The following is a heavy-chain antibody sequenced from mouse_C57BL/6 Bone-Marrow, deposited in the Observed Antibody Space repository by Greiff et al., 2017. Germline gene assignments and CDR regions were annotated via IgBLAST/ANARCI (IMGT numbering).Heavy chain of an antibody. Sequence: QVQLQQPGAELVRPGSSVKLSCKASGYTFTSYWMDWVKQRPGQGLEWIGNIYPSDSETHYNQKFKDKATLTVDKSSSTAYMQLSSLTSEDSAVYYCARLPYYSNYVPWYFDVWGTGTTVTVSS. CDR1: GYTFTSYW. J-gene: IGHJ1*03. CDR2: IYPSDSET. V-gene: IGHV1-61*01. D-gene: IGHD2-5*01. CDR3: ARLPYYSNYVPWYFDV.